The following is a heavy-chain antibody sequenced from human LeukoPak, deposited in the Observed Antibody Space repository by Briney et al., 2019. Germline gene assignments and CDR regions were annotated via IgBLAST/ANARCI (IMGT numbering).Heavy chain of an antibody. D-gene: IGHD2-15*01. J-gene: IGHJ1*01. CDR3: ARRDCSGGSCYFQP. CDR1: GDSVSSSSHY. Sequence: PSEALSLTCTVSGDSVSSSSHYWNWIRQPPGKGLEWIGSIYYSGSTNYNPSLQSRVTISVDTSKNQFSLRLSSVTAADTAMYYCARRDCSGGSCYFQPWGQGTLVTVSS. CDR2: IYYSGST. V-gene: IGHV4-39*01.